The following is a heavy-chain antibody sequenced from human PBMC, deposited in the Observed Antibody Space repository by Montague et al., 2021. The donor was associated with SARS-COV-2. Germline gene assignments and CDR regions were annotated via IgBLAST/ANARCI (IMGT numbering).Heavy chain of an antibody. Sequence: SLRLSCAASGFTFSTYAMSWVRQASGKGLEWVSAITGSGGGTYYAGSVEGRFTISKDNSKNMLYLQMNSLRAEDTAVYYCAKDQVYSGSYLADWGQGTLVTVSS. CDR2: ITGSGGGT. CDR1: GFTFSTYA. D-gene: IGHD1-26*01. CDR3: AKDQVYSGSYLAD. V-gene: IGHV3-23*01. J-gene: IGHJ4*02.